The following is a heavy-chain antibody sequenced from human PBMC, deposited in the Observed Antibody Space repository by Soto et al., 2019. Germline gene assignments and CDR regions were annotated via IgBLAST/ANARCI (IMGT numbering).Heavy chain of an antibody. CDR2: IYSRGST. CDR1: GGSFSSGGYY. J-gene: IGHJ6*02. CDR3: ARDSLCSGGTGYYYYGMDV. V-gene: IGHV4-31*03. Sequence: SETLSLTCTVSGGSFSSGGYYWSWIRQHPGTGLEWIGYIYSRGSTSYNPSLKSRVTISVDTSKNQFYLKPGSVPAADTGLSYCARDSLCSGGTGYYYYGMDVWGQGTTVTVSS. D-gene: IGHD2-15*01.